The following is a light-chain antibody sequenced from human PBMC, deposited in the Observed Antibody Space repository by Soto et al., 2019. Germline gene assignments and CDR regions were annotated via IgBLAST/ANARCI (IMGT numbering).Light chain of an antibody. CDR3: AAWDDSLNGVI. CDR1: SSNIGSNT. V-gene: IGLV1-44*01. CDR2: SNN. Sequence: QSVVTQPPSASGTPGQRVTISCSGSSSNIGSNTVNWYQHLPGTAPKLLIYSNNQRPSGVPDRLSGSKSGTSASLAISGLQSEDEADYYCAAWDDSLNGVIFGGGTKLNVL. J-gene: IGLJ2*01.